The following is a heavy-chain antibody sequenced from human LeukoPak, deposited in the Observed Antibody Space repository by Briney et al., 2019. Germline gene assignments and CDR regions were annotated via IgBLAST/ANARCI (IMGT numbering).Heavy chain of an antibody. CDR3: AKLPGIAAAGRIPYVY. CDR1: GFTFSSYA. D-gene: IGHD6-13*01. Sequence: SGGSLRLSCAASGFTFSSYAMHWVRQAPGKGLEWVAVVSYDGSNKYYADSVKGRFTISRDNSKNTLYLQMNSLRAEDTAVYYCAKLPGIAAAGRIPYVYWGQGTLVTVSS. J-gene: IGHJ4*02. CDR2: VSYDGSNK. V-gene: IGHV3-30*04.